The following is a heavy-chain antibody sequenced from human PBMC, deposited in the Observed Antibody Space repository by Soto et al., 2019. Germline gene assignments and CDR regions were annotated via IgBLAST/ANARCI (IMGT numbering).Heavy chain of an antibody. V-gene: IGHV3-30-3*01. J-gene: IGHJ4*02. CDR1: GFTFSDYA. CDR3: ARDSSGWYKFDY. D-gene: IGHD6-19*01. Sequence: GGSLRLSCVASGFTFSDYAMDWVRQAPGKGLEWVTVISRDGTNKYYADSVKGRFTISRDNSKSTLYLQMNSLTVEDTALYYCARDSSGWYKFDYWGQGTVVTVSS. CDR2: ISRDGTNK.